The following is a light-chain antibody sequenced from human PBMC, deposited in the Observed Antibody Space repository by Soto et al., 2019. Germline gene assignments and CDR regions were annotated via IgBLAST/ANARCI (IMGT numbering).Light chain of an antibody. CDR3: SSKSSGSTPML. Sequence: QSVLTQPASVSGSPGQSITISCTGTSNDVGGYDHVSWYQHHPGEAPKLIIYEVSNRPSGVSSRFSGSKSGNTASLTISGLQAEDESLYYCSSKSSGSTPMLFGGGTKVTVL. V-gene: IGLV2-14*01. CDR2: EVS. J-gene: IGLJ3*02. CDR1: SNDVGGYDH.